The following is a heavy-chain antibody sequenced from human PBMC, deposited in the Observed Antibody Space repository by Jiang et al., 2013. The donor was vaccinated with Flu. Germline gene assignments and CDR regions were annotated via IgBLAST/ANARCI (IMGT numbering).Heavy chain of an antibody. V-gene: IGHV4-4*09. CDR2: TYFSGSV. CDR1: GGSIRSFY. Sequence: GLLKPSETLSLTCNVSGGSIRSFYWSWIRQPPGKGLEWVGYTYFSGSVNYNPSLKSRVTISVDTAKNQFSLKLNSVTAADTAVYYCARLRGHGDAFDLWGQGTKVTVSS. CDR3: ARLRGHGDAFDL. J-gene: IGHJ3*01.